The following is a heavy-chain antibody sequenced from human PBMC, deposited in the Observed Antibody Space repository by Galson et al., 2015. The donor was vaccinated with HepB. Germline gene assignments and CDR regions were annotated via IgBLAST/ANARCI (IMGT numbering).Heavy chain of an antibody. CDR3: ARGGRRWLPSEHWYFDL. D-gene: IGHD5-24*01. CDR1: GGTFSYYT. CDR2: VIPMLGTV. J-gene: IGHJ2*01. Sequence: SVKVSCKASGGTFSYYTITWVRQAPGQGLEWLGRVIPMLGTVDHAQNLQGRVTITADKSTSTAYMELSSLRSDDTAVYYCARGGRRWLPSEHWYFDLWGRGTLVTVFS. V-gene: IGHV1-69*08.